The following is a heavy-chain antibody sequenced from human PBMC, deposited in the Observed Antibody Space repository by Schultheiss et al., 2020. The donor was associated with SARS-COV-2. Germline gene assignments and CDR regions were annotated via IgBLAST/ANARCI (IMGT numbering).Heavy chain of an antibody. J-gene: IGHJ5*02. CDR3: ARDPRVGATTGFDP. Sequence: GGSLRLSCAASGFTFRSYGMHWVRQAPGKGLEWVAVIYSGGSTYYADSVKGRFTISRDNAKNSLYLQMNSLRAEDTAVYHCARDPRVGATTGFDPWGQGTLVTVSS. CDR1: GFTFRSYG. CDR2: IYSGGST. V-gene: IGHV3-NL1*01. D-gene: IGHD1-26*01.